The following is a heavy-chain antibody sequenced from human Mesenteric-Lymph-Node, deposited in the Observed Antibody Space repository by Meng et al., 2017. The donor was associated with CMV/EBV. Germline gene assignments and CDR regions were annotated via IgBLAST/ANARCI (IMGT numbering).Heavy chain of an antibody. CDR3: ARTYSGYDFTPFDS. CDR2: INWIGGST. J-gene: IGHJ4*02. Sequence: GGSLRLSCAASGFNFNNYGVHWVRQAPGKGLEWVSGINWIGGSTRYADSVKGRFTISRDNAENSLYLEMYSLRAEDTALYYCARTYSGYDFTPFDSWGQGTLVTVSS. D-gene: IGHD5-12*01. CDR1: GFNFNNYG. V-gene: IGHV3-20*04.